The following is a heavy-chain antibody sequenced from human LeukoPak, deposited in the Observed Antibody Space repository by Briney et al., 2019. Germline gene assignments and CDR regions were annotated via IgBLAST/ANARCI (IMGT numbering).Heavy chain of an antibody. Sequence: PGRSLRLSCAASGFTFDDYAMHWVRQAPGKGLEWVSGISWNSGSIGYADSVKGRFTISRDNAKNSLYLQMNSLRAEDTALYYCAKDNYPKIYDILTGPDRPPFDYWGQGTLVTVSS. CDR2: ISWNSGSI. J-gene: IGHJ4*02. CDR1: GFTFDDYA. V-gene: IGHV3-9*01. CDR3: AKDNYPKIYDILTGPDRPPFDY. D-gene: IGHD3-9*01.